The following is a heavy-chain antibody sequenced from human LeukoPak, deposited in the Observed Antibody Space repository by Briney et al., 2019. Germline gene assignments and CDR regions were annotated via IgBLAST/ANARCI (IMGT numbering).Heavy chain of an antibody. CDR1: DGSISSYY. CDR2: VYYSGST. Sequence: SETLSLTCTVSDGSISSYYWSWIRQPPGKGLEWIGYVYYSGSTNYNPSLKSRVTISVDTSKNQFSLKLSSVTAADTAVYYCATYPPNIWGQGTMVTVSS. V-gene: IGHV4-59*01. CDR3: ATYPPNI. J-gene: IGHJ3*02.